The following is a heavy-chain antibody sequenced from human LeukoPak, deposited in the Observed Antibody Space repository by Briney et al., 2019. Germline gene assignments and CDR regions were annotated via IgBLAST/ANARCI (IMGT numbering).Heavy chain of an antibody. CDR3: AARITIFGVANAWTFDI. V-gene: IGHV4-59*12. Sequence: SETLSLTCTVSGGSISSYYWSWIRQPPGKGLEWIGYIYYSGSTNYNPSLKSRVTISVDTSKNQFSLKLSSVTAADTAVYYCAARITIFGVANAWTFDIWGQGTMVTVSS. D-gene: IGHD3-3*01. J-gene: IGHJ3*02. CDR1: GGSISSYY. CDR2: IYYSGST.